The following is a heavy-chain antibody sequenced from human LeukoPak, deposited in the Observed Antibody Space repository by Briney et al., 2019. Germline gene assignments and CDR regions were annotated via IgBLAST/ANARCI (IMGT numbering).Heavy chain of an antibody. D-gene: IGHD3-22*01. J-gene: IGHJ4*02. CDR3: AKLSGYDSSGYYDY. Sequence: PGRSLRLSCAASGFTFDDYAMHWVRQAPGKGLEWVSGISWNSGSIGYADSVKGRFTISRDNAKNSLYLQMNSLRAEDTALYYCAKLSGYDSSGYYDYWGQGTLVTVSS. CDR2: ISWNSGSI. CDR1: GFTFDDYA. V-gene: IGHV3-9*01.